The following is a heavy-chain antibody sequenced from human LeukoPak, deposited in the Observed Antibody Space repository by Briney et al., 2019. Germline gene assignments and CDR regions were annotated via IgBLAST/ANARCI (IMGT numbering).Heavy chain of an antibody. V-gene: IGHV4-30-4*01. Sequence: SQTLSLTSTVSGGPLTSGANYSGSIRQPPGKSPESIAYMYYSGSTYYNPSLKSRVSMSADTSKNQLSLKLSSVTAADTAVYYCARPYYYDSRIDPWGQGILVTVSS. CDR2: MYYSGST. CDR3: ARPYYYDSRIDP. CDR1: GGPLTSGANY. J-gene: IGHJ5*02. D-gene: IGHD3-22*01.